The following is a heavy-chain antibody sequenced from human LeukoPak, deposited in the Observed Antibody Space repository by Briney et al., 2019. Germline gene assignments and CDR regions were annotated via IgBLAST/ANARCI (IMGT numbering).Heavy chain of an antibody. Sequence: GGSLRLSCAASGFIFSSYTMNWVRQAPGKGLEWVSSITSGSTYIYYADSVKGRFTISRDNAKNSLYLQMNSLRAEDTAVYYCARDKGVGATYDYWGQGTLVTVSS. CDR3: ARDKGVGATYDY. D-gene: IGHD1-26*01. V-gene: IGHV3-21*01. CDR1: GFIFSSYT. CDR2: ITSGSTYI. J-gene: IGHJ4*02.